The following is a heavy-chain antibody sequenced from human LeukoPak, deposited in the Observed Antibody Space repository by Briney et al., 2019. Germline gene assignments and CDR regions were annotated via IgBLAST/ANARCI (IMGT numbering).Heavy chain of an antibody. CDR2: ISSSSSYI. Sequence: GGSLRLSCAASGFTFSSYSMNWVRQAPGKGLEWVSSISSSSSYIYYADSVKGRFTIPRDNAKNSLYLQMNSLRAEDTAVYYCASQYCGGDCYNYWGQGTLVTVSS. J-gene: IGHJ4*02. D-gene: IGHD2-21*02. V-gene: IGHV3-21*01. CDR1: GFTFSSYS. CDR3: ASQYCGGDCYNY.